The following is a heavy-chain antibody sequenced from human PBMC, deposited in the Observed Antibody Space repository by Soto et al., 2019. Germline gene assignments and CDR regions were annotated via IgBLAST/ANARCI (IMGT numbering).Heavy chain of an antibody. CDR3: ARELSKLWFGELFHLPQISYGMDF. V-gene: IGHV1-2*04. D-gene: IGHD3-10*01. CDR1: GNIFTGSY. Sequence: VASVKASSKDSGNIFTGSYMQWGRQAPGQGLEWMGWINPNSGGTNYAQKFQGWVTMTRDTSISTAYMELSRLRSDDTAVYYCARELSKLWFGELFHLPQISYGMDFRGQGTTGTGSS. J-gene: IGHJ6*02. CDR2: INPNSGGT.